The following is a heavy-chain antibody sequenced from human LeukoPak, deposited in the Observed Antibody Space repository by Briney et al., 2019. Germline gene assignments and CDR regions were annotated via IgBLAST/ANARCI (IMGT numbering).Heavy chain of an antibody. D-gene: IGHD6-13*01. V-gene: IGHV3-74*01. CDR1: GFTFTTYW. J-gene: IGHJ4*02. CDR3: VKDPGYSSSWYFDY. Sequence: TGGSLRLSCAASGFTFTTYWMHWVRQAPGKGLVWVSHINSDGSITSYADSVKGRFTISRDNAKNTLYLQMSTLRAEDTAVYYCVKDPGYSSSWYFDYWGQGTLVTVSS. CDR2: INSDGSIT.